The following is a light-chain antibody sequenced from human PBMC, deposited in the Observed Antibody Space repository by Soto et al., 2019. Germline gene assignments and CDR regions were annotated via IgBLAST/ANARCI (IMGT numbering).Light chain of an antibody. V-gene: IGLV2-11*01. CDR1: SSDVGDYNY. CDR3: CSHAGSYTYV. CDR2: DVS. Sequence: QSVLAQPRSVSGSPGQSVTISCTGTSSDVGDYNYVSWYQQHPGIVPKVMIYDVSKRPSGVPDRFSGSKSGNTASLTISGLQAEDEADYYCCSHAGSYTYVFGTGTKVTVL. J-gene: IGLJ1*01.